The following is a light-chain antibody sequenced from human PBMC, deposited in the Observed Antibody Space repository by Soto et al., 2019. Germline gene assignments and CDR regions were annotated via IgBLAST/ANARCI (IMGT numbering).Light chain of an antibody. Sequence: DVPMTQSPSTLSASVGDKVTITCRASQSLPSTWLAWFQQRPVKAPNVLIYKGSALASGVSSSFSGSGSGTEFTLTISSLQPDDFATYFCQQYAAQSTWTFGQGTRV. J-gene: IGKJ1*01. CDR2: KGS. CDR1: QSLPSTW. CDR3: QQYAAQSTWT. V-gene: IGKV1-5*03.